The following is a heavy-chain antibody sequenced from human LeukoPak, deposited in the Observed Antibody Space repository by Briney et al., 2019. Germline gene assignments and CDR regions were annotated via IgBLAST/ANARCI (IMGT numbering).Heavy chain of an antibody. CDR2: IYYSGST. D-gene: IGHD3-9*01. Sequence: SETLSLTCTVSGGSISSSSYYWGWIRQPPGKGLEWIGSIYYSGSTYYNPSLKSRVTISVDTSKNQFSLKLSSVTAADTAVYYCARHGIYYDILTGYYPTYYFDYWGQGTLVTVSS. V-gene: IGHV4-39*01. CDR1: GGSISSSSYY. CDR3: ARHGIYYDILTGYYPTYYFDY. J-gene: IGHJ4*02.